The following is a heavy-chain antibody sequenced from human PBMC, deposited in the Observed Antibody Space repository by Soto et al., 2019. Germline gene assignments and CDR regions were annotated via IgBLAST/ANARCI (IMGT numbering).Heavy chain of an antibody. J-gene: IGHJ6*02. CDR3: ARALGYCSSTSCLRQRGIWYYYGMDV. Sequence: PGASVKVSCKASGYTFTSYYMHWVRQAPGQGLEWMGIINPSGGSTSYAQKFQGRVTMTRDTSTSTVCMELSSLRSEDTAVYYCARALGYCSSTSCLRQRGIWYYYGMDVWGQGTTVTVSS. CDR1: GYTFTSYY. CDR2: INPSGGST. V-gene: IGHV1-46*01. D-gene: IGHD2-2*01.